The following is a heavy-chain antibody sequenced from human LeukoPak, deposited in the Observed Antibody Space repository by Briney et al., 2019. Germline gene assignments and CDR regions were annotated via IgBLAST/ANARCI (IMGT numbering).Heavy chain of an antibody. Sequence: ASVKVSCKASGGTFSSYGISWLRQAPGQGLEWMGWISAYNGDTSYAQKLQGRVTMTTDTSTSTAYMELRSLRSDDTAVYYCARFRSLGYCSGGSCYSYFDYWGQGTLVTVSS. CDR3: ARFRSLGYCSGGSCYSYFDY. V-gene: IGHV1-18*01. CDR1: GGTFSSYG. D-gene: IGHD2-15*01. CDR2: ISAYNGDT. J-gene: IGHJ4*02.